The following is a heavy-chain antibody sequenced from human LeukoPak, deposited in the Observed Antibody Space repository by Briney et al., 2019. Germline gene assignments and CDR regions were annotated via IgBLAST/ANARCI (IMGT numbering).Heavy chain of an antibody. Sequence: PGGSLRLSCAASGFTFSSYGMSWVRQAPGKGLEWVSAISGSGGSTYYADSVKGRFTISRDNSKNTLYLQMNSLRAEDTAVYYCAAGIVGATSYYYYYMDVWGKGTTVTISS. V-gene: IGHV3-23*01. D-gene: IGHD1-26*01. CDR2: ISGSGGST. J-gene: IGHJ6*03. CDR1: GFTFSSYG. CDR3: AAGIVGATSYYYYYMDV.